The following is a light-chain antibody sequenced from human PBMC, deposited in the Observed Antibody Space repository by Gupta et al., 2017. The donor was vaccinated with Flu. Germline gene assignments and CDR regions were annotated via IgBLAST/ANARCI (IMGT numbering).Light chain of an antibody. CDR3: SSFSSSSTLFV. CDR1: SSDVGGYNF. V-gene: IGLV2-14*03. J-gene: IGLJ1*01. Sequence: QSALTQPASVSGSPGQSITISCPGTSSDVGGYNFVSWYQQHPGIAPKLMIYEVSNRPSGVSNHFSGSKSGNTASLTISGLQAEDESDYYCSSFSSSSTLFVFGTGTKVTVL. CDR2: EVS.